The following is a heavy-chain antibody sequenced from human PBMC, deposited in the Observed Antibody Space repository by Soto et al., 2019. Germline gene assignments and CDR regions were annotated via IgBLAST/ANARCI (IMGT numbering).Heavy chain of an antibody. CDR1: GGTFSSYA. D-gene: IGHD6-19*01. J-gene: IGHJ6*02. CDR3: ARGGGYSSGWYGSYGMDV. Sequence: ASVKVSCKASGGTFSSYAISWVRQAPGQGLEWMGGIIPIFGTANYAQKFQGRVTITADESTSTAYMELSSLRSEDTAVYYCARGGGYSSGWYGSYGMDVWGQGTTVTVSS. CDR2: IIPIFGTA. V-gene: IGHV1-69*13.